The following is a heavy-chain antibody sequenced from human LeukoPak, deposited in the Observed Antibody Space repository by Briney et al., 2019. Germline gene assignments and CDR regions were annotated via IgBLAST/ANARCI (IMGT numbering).Heavy chain of an antibody. CDR1: GFTVSSNY. CDR3: ARRNNYCGDY. J-gene: IGHJ4*02. Sequence: PGGSLRLSCAASGFTVSSNYMSWVRQAPGKGLEWVSVIGTSGGSTIYADSVKGRFTISRDDSKNTLYLQLNSLRAEDTAVYYCARRNNYCGDYWGQGTLVTVSS. V-gene: IGHV3-53*01. CDR2: IGTSGGST. D-gene: IGHD4-11*01.